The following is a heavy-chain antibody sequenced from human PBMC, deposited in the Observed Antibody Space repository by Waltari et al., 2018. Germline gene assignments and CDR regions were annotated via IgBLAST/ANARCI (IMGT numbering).Heavy chain of an antibody. Sequence: QVQLVQSGAEVKKPGSSVKVSCKASGGTFSSYTISCVRQAPGQGLEWMGRIIPILGIANDAQKFQGRVTITADKSTSTAYMELSSLRAEDTALYYCAKDRRGYDQPVDFWGQGTLVTVSS. CDR2: IIPILGIA. CDR1: GGTFSSYT. V-gene: IGHV1-69*08. J-gene: IGHJ4*02. CDR3: AKDRRGYDQPVDF. D-gene: IGHD5-12*01.